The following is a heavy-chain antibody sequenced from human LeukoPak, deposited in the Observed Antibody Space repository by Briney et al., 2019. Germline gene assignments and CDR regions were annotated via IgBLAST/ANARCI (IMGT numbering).Heavy chain of an antibody. D-gene: IGHD6-13*01. V-gene: IGHV5-51*01. CDR2: IYPGDSDT. CDR3: ARQIAAAGNYYYYYGMDV. Sequence: ESLKISCKGSGYSFTSYWIGWVRQMPGKGLEWMGIIYPGDSDTRYSPSFQGQVTILADKSISTAYLQWSSLKASDTAMYYCARQIAAAGNYYYYYGMDVWGKGTTVTVSS. CDR1: GYSFTSYW. J-gene: IGHJ6*04.